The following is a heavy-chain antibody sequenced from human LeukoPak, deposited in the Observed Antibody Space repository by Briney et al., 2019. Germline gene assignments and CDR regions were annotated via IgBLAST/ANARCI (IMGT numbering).Heavy chain of an antibody. Sequence: SETLSLTCTVSGGSISSSSYYWVWIRQPPGKGLEWIASIYYSGSTYYNPSLRSRVTISVDTSKNQFSLKLSSVTAADTAVYYSARDSAMGPPSFDYWGQGTLVTVSS. CDR2: IYYSGST. J-gene: IGHJ4*02. V-gene: IGHV4-39*07. CDR1: GGSISSSSYY. D-gene: IGHD1-26*01. CDR3: ARDSAMGPPSFDY.